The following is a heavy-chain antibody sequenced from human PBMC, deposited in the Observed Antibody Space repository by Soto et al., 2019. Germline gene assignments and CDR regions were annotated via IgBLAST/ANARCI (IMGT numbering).Heavy chain of an antibody. Sequence: GASVKVSCKASGGTFSSYAISWVRQAPGQGLEWMGGIIPIFGTANYAQKFQGRVTITADESTSTAYMELSSLRSEDTAVYYCARDRSGSYNWFDPWGQGTLVTVSS. D-gene: IGHD1-26*01. V-gene: IGHV1-69*13. CDR2: IIPIFGTA. CDR1: GGTFSSYA. CDR3: ARDRSGSYNWFDP. J-gene: IGHJ5*02.